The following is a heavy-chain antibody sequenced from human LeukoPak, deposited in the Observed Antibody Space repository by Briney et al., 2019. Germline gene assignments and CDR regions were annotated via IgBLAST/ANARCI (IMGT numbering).Heavy chain of an antibody. Sequence: GGSLRLSCAASGFTFSSYDMSWVRQAPGKGLEWVSSIPATGYTTYYADSVMGRFTVSRDNSENTLYLQMNTLRAEDTAVYYCAKRGNQALGLHYLDVWGKGTTVSVSS. CDR3: AKRGNQALGLHYLDV. D-gene: IGHD3-16*01. J-gene: IGHJ6*03. V-gene: IGHV3-23*01. CDR1: GFTFSSYD. CDR2: IPATGYTT.